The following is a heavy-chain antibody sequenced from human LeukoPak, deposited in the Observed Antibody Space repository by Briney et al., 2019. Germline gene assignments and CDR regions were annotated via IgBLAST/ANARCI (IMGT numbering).Heavy chain of an antibody. D-gene: IGHD5-24*01. Sequence: PSQTLSLICTVSGGSISSSSYYWGWIRLPPGKGLEWIGSIYYSGSTYYNPSLKSRVTISVDTSKNQFSLKLSSVTAADTAVYYCARRDGSIGAKDYWGHGTLVTVSS. V-gene: IGHV4-39*01. CDR1: GGSISSSSYY. CDR2: IYYSGST. J-gene: IGHJ4*01. CDR3: ARRDGSIGAKDY.